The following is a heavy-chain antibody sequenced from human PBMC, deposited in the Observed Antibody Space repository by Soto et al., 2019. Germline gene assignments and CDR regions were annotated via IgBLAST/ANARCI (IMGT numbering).Heavy chain of an antibody. Sequence: QVQLQASGPGLVKPSGTLSLTCAVSGGSISSSNWWSWVRQPPGKGLKWIGEIYHSGSTNYTPSLNSRVTISVDKSNNQFSLKLSSVTAADTAVYYCARFTMVRDIDYWGQGTLVTVSS. V-gene: IGHV4-4*02. D-gene: IGHD3-10*01. J-gene: IGHJ4*02. CDR3: ARFTMVRDIDY. CDR1: GGSISSSNW. CDR2: IYHSGST.